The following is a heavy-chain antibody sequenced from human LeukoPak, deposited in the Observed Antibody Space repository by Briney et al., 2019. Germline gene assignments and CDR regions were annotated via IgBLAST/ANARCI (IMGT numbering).Heavy chain of an antibody. CDR1: GFSFNNSE. Sequence: GGSLRLSCAASGFSFNNSEMYWVRQAPGKGLEWVSYISSTGYTIYYADSVKGRFTISRDNSKNMLYLQMNSLRAEDTAVYYCAKPYYYGSRSYMDYWGQGTLVTVSS. CDR3: AKPYYYGSRSYMDY. V-gene: IGHV3-48*03. D-gene: IGHD3-10*01. CDR2: ISSTGYTI. J-gene: IGHJ4*02.